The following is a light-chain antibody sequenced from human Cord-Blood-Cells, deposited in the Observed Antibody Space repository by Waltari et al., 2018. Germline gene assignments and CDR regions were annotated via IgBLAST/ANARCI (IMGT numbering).Light chain of an antibody. J-gene: IGLJ1*01. CDR2: EVS. Sequence: QSALTQPPSASRSPGQSVTISCTGTSSDVGGYNYVSWYQQHPGKAPKLMIYEVSKRPSGVPDRFSGSNSGNTASLTVSGLQAEDEADYYCSSYAGSNNYVFGTGTKVTVL. CDR3: SSYAGSNNYV. V-gene: IGLV2-8*02. CDR1: SSDVGGYNY.